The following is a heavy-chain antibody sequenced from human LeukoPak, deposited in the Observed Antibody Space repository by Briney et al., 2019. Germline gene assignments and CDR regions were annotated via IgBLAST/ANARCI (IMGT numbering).Heavy chain of an antibody. CDR1: GGSISSSSYY. Sequence: PSETLSLTCTVSGGSISSSSYYWGWIRQPPGKGLEWIGSIYYSGSTYYNPSLKSRVTISVDTSKNQFSLKLSSVTAADTAVYYCARCYYGSGSSFDYWGQGTLVTVSS. D-gene: IGHD3-10*01. CDR2: IYYSGST. V-gene: IGHV4-39*07. CDR3: ARCYYGSGSSFDY. J-gene: IGHJ4*02.